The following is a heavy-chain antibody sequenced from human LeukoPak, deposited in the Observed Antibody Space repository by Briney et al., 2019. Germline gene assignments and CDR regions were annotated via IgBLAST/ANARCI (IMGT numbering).Heavy chain of an antibody. CDR3: ARAVIGGSYSL. CDR1: GFTFSPYA. J-gene: IGHJ4*02. D-gene: IGHD1-26*01. CDR2: ISNDGTTE. Sequence: GGSLRLSCVASGFTFSPYAVHWVRQAPGKGLEWVAMISNDGTTESYTDSVKGRFTISRDNFNNALYLQMNGLRLEDTAVYYCARAVIGGSYSLWGQGTLVTVSS. V-gene: IGHV3-30-3*01.